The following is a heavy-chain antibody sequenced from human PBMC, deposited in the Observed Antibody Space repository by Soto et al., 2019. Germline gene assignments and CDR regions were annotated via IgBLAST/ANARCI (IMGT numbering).Heavy chain of an antibody. CDR2: TYYRSKWYN. CDR1: GDSVSSNSAA. V-gene: IGHV6-1*01. CDR3: AKDPWLAPGNFDY. D-gene: IGHD1-26*01. Sequence: SQTLSLTCAISGDSVSSNSAAWNWIRQSPSRGLEWLGRTYYRSKWYNDYSVSVESRITINPDPSKNQFSLQLNSVTPEDTAVYYCAKDPWLAPGNFDYWGQGTLVTVSS. J-gene: IGHJ4*02.